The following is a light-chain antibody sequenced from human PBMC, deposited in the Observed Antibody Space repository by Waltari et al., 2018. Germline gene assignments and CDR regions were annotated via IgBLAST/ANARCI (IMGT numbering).Light chain of an antibody. V-gene: IGKV1-5*03. CDR2: KAS. CDR1: QNIKSW. CDR3: QQYNSYHIFT. J-gene: IGKJ3*01. Sequence: DIQITQSPSTLSASVGDRVTNTCRASQNIKSWLFWYQQKPGKAPKLLIYKASSLETGVPSRFSGSESGTEFTLTINSLQPDDFATYYCQQYNSYHIFTFGPGTKVEI.